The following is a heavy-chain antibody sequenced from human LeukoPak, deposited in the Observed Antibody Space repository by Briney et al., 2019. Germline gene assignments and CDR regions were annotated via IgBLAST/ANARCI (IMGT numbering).Heavy chain of an antibody. CDR2: MNPNSGNT. CDR1: GYTFTSYD. Sequence: ASVTVSCTASGYTFTSYDINWVRQATGQGLEWMGWMNPNSGNTGYAQKFQGRVTMTRNTSISTAYMELSSLRSEDTAVYYCARSPPLDVVVPAAHYYYYYGMDVWGQGTTVTVSS. J-gene: IGHJ6*02. CDR3: ARSPPLDVVVPAAHYYYYYGMDV. V-gene: IGHV1-8*01. D-gene: IGHD2-2*01.